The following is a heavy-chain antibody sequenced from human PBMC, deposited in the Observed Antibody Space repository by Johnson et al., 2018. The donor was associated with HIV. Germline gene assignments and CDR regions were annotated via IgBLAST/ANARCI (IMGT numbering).Heavy chain of an antibody. D-gene: IGHD1-26*01. J-gene: IGHJ3*02. CDR2: ISHDGSNK. Sequence: QVQLVESGGGLVKPGGSLRLSCAASGFTFSNAWMSWVRQAPGKGLEWVAVISHDGSNKYYADYVKGRFTISRDNSKNTLYLQMDSLRAEDTAVDYGEAPGVGGATFDAFDIWGQGTMVTVSS. V-gene: IGHV3-30-3*01. CDR3: EAPGVGGATFDAFDI. CDR1: GFTFSNAW.